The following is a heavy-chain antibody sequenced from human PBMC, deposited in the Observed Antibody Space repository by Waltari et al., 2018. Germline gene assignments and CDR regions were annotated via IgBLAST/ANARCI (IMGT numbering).Heavy chain of an antibody. V-gene: IGHV4-39*01. Sequence: QLQLQESGPRLVRPPETLSLIFRFPGVSIPRTRHYWAWIRKSPGQGLEWIGTVSYSGTTYISPSLKSRVSVSRDTSKNQVSLILGSVTAADMSVYYCATYIGASVGTAAFDVWGQGTMVTVSS. D-gene: IGHD5-12*01. J-gene: IGHJ3*01. CDR3: ATYIGASVGTAAFDV. CDR2: VSYSGTT. CDR1: GVSIPRTRHY.